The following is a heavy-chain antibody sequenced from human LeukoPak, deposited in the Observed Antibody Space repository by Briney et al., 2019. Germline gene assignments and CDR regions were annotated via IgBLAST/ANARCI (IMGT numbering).Heavy chain of an antibody. CDR2: IYYSGST. Sequence: PSETLSLTCTVSGGSINSGGYYWSWIRQHPGKGLEWIGYIYYSGSTYYNPSLKSRVTISVDTSKNQFFLKLSSVTAADTAVYYCAGGGYSYGYDYWGQGTLVTVSS. CDR1: GGSINSGGYY. J-gene: IGHJ4*02. D-gene: IGHD5-18*01. CDR3: AGGGYSYGYDY. V-gene: IGHV4-31*03.